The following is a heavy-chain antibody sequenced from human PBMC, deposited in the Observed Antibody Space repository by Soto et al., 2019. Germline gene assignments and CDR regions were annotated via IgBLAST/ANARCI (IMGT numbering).Heavy chain of an antibody. CDR2: IYYSGST. CDR3: ASDNGWNYQNWFDP. D-gene: IGHD1-7*01. J-gene: IGHJ5*02. Sequence: SETLSLTCTVSGGSISSGDYYWSWIRQPPGKGLEWIGYIYYSGSTYYNPSLKSRVTISVDTSKNQFSLKLSSVTAADTAVYYCASDNGWNYQNWFDPWGQGTLVTVSS. V-gene: IGHV4-30-4*01. CDR1: GGSISSGDYY.